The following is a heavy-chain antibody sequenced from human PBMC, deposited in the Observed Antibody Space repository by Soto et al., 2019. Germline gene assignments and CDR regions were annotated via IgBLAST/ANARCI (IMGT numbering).Heavy chain of an antibody. CDR2: VYYTGTT. CDR1: GGSISSYF. D-gene: IGHD6-13*01. J-gene: IGHJ4*02. V-gene: IGHV4-59*01. Sequence: SGSMDLACTFSGGSISSYFYIWVRQPPGKGLEWIGSVYYTGTTDYNPSLKSRVTISVDTSKTQFSLNLRSVTAADTAVYYCARDLAAVPRAFDYWGRGTLVTVSS. CDR3: ARDLAAVPRAFDY.